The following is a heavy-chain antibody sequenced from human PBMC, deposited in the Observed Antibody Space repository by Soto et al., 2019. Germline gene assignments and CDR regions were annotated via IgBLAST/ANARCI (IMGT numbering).Heavy chain of an antibody. J-gene: IGHJ5*02. CDR3: ARGITGTTFPQGEPKNWFDP. CDR2: IIPIFGTA. CDR1: GCTFSSYA. Sequence: ASVKVSFKASGCTFSSYAISWVRQAPGQGLEWMGGIIPIFGTANYAQKFQGRVTITADESTSTAYMELSSLRSEDTAVYYCARGITGTTFPQGEPKNWFDPWGQGTLVTVSS. V-gene: IGHV1-69*13. D-gene: IGHD1-7*01.